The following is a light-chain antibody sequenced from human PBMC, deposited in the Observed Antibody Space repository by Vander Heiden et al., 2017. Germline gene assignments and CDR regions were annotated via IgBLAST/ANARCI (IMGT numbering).Light chain of an antibody. CDR1: QGIGAF. J-gene: IGKJ1*01. V-gene: IGKV1-39*01. CDR2: ATS. CDR3: QQTYSSPPT. Sequence: DIQTTQSPSSLSAPVGDRVTITYRTNQGIGAFLNWYQQKPGESPKLLIYATSTLQSGVPSRFSGSGSGTDFSLTIGSLQPEDFATYYCQQTYSSPPTFGQGTKVDVK.